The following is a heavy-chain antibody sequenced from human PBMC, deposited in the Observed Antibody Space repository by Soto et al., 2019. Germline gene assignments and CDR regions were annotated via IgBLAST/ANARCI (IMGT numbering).Heavy chain of an antibody. D-gene: IGHD4-4*01. V-gene: IGHV4-59*03. CDR2: VFYGGT. CDR1: GRSMSSNY. CDR3: AAYRGALYFDF. J-gene: IGHJ4*02. Sequence: LSLTCSVSGRSMSSNYWSWLRQSPDKGLEWLGYVFYGGTDYNPSLGGRVSMSVQTSKSQFSLTLSSVTAADTAVYYCAAYRGALYFDFWGQGIQVTVSS.